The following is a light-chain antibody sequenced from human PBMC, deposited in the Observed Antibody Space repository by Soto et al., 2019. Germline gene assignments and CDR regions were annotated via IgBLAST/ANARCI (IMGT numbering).Light chain of an antibody. Sequence: QSALNQPASVSGSPGQSITISCTGTSSDVAAYNFVSWYQQHPGEVPKLMIYEVIKRPSGISDRFSGSKSGNTASLTISGLQAEDEADYYCSAYTHSNTVIFGGGTKLTVL. J-gene: IGLJ2*01. CDR3: SAYTHSNTVI. CDR2: EVI. V-gene: IGLV2-14*03. CDR1: SSDVAAYNF.